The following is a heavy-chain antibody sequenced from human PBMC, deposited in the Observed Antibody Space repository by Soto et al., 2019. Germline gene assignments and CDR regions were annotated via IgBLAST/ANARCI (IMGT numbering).Heavy chain of an antibody. J-gene: IGHJ4*02. CDR1: GFTFSSYG. CDR3: AKDSGSGSYYNIFYFDY. V-gene: IGHV3-30*18. Sequence: SGGSLRLSCAASGFTFSSYGMHWVRQAPGKGLEWVAVISYDGSNKYYADSVKGRFTISRDNSKNTLYLQMNSLRAEDTAVYYCAKDSGSGSYYNIFYFDYWGQGTLVTVSS. CDR2: ISYDGSNK. D-gene: IGHD3-10*01.